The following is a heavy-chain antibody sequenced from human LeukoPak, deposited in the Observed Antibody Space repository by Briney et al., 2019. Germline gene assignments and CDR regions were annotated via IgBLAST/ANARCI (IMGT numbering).Heavy chain of an antibody. CDR2: ISYDEGNK. Sequence: GGSLRLSCAASGFTFSSYGMHWVRQAPGKGLEWVALISYDEGNKSYADSVKGRFTISRDNSKNTMYLQMNSLRAEDTAVYYCAKRWGSGGSCYIDYWGQGTLVTVSS. D-gene: IGHD2-15*01. CDR1: GFTFSSYG. CDR3: AKRWGSGGSCYIDY. J-gene: IGHJ4*02. V-gene: IGHV3-30*18.